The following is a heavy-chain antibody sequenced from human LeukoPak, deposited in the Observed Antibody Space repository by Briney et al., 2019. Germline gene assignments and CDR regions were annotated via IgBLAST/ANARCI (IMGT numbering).Heavy chain of an antibody. CDR2: ISWSSRSI. J-gene: IGHJ4*02. CDR3: AKDWGRTQLGAFDS. Sequence: PGRSLRLSCAASGFTFDNYAMHWVRQAPGKGLEWVSGISWSSRSIGYADSVRGRFAMSRDNAKNSPYLQMNSLRAEDTAWYYCAKDWGRTQLGAFDSWGQGTLVTVSS. D-gene: IGHD3-16*01. CDR1: GFTFDNYA. V-gene: IGHV3-9*01.